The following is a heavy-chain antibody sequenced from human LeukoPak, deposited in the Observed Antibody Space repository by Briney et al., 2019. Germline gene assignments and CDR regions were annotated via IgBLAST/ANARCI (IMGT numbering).Heavy chain of an antibody. D-gene: IGHD6-6*01. Sequence: GASVEVSCKATGGTFISYDISWVRQAPGQGLEWMGGTIPIFGTANYAQKFQGRFTITADESTSRAYMELSSLRYEDTAVYYCARDEPRGAAQVYWGQGTLVTVSS. V-gene: IGHV1-69*13. CDR1: GGTFISYD. J-gene: IGHJ4*02. CDR3: ARDEPRGAAQVY. CDR2: TIPIFGTA.